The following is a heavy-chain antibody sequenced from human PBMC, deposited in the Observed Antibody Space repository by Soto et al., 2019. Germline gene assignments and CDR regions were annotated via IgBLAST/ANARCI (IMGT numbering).Heavy chain of an antibody. CDR2: ISYDGSNK. CDR1: GFTFSSYG. J-gene: IGHJ4*02. CDR3: AKSKLRLXLRDGFDY. D-gene: IGHD3-22*01. Sequence: PGGSLXLSCAASGFTFSSYGMHWVRQAPGKGLEWVAVISYDGSNKYYADSVKGRFTISRDNSKNTLYLQMNSLRAEDTAVYYCAKSKLRLXLRDGFDYWXQGT. V-gene: IGHV3-30*18.